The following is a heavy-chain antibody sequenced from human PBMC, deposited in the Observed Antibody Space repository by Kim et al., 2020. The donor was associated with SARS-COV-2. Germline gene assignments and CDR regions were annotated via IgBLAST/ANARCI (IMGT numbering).Heavy chain of an antibody. CDR3: TTVSMR. D-gene: IGHD2-2*01. Sequence: GGSLRLSCTVSGIPFSNAWFNWVRQAPGKGLEWVGRIKSKSDGGTADLAAHVKGRFAISRDDSKNTVYLLMNSLKTDYSAVYYCTTVSMRWGQGTLVTVS. J-gene: IGHJ4*02. CDR2: IKSKSDGGTA. V-gene: IGHV3-15*01. CDR1: GIPFSNAW.